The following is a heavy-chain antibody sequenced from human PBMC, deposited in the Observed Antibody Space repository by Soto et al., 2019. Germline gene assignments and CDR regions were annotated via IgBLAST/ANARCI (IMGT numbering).Heavy chain of an antibody. V-gene: IGHV3-53*01. CDR3: ASYSSSDAFDI. J-gene: IGHJ3*02. CDR1: GFTVSSNY. CDR2: IYSGGST. Sequence: EVQLVESGGGLIQPGGSLRLSCAASGFTVSSNYMSWVRQVPGKGLEWVSVIYSGGSTYYADSVKGRFTISRDNSKNTLYLQRNSLRAEDTAVYYCASYSSSDAFDIWGQGTMVTVSS. D-gene: IGHD6-6*01.